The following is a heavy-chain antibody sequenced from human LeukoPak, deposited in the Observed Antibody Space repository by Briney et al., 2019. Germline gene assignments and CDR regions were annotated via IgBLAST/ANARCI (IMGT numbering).Heavy chain of an antibody. CDR3: ARGFGYYAAHEAA. CDR2: IYYSGST. Sequence: ASETLSLTCTVSGGSISSYYWSWIRQPPGKGLEWIGYIYYSGSTNYNPSLKSRVTISVDTSKNQFSLKLSSVTAADTAVYYCARGFGYYAAHEAAWGQGTMVTVSS. CDR1: GGSISSYY. D-gene: IGHD3-16*01. J-gene: IGHJ3*01. V-gene: IGHV4-59*01.